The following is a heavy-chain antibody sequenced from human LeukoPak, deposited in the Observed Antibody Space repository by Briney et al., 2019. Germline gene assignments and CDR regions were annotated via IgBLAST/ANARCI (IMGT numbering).Heavy chain of an antibody. CDR1: GDSISSSNYY. J-gene: IGHJ4*02. CDR3: VRPRNSYADLYYFDY. D-gene: IGHD5-18*01. Sequence: SETLSLTXTVSGDSISSSNYYWGWIRQPPGKGLEWIGSIYYSGSTYYNPSLKSRVTISVDTSKNQFSLKLSSVTAADTAVYYGVRPRNSYADLYYFDYWGQGTLVTVSS. CDR2: IYYSGST. V-gene: IGHV4-39*01.